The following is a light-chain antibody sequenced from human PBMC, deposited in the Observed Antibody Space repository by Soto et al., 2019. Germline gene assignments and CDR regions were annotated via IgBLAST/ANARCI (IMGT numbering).Light chain of an antibody. CDR2: KAS. Sequence: DIQMTQSPSTLSASVGDRVTITCRASQSISTWLAWYQQKPGKAPNLLIYKASSLESGVPSRFSGSASGTEFTLTISSLQPDDFATYYGQQYNSYSGTFGQGTKLEIK. V-gene: IGKV1-5*03. CDR1: QSISTW. J-gene: IGKJ2*02. CDR3: QQYNSYSGT.